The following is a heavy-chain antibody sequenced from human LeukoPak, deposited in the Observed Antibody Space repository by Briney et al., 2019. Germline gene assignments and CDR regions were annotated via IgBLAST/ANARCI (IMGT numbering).Heavy chain of an antibody. J-gene: IGHJ4*02. CDR2: INWNGGST. CDR1: GFTFGDYA. CDR3: ARDPYYYDSSGYSAFDY. Sequence: PGGSLRLSCTASGFTFGDYAMSWVRQAPGKGLEWVSGINWNGGSTGYADSVKGRFTISRDNAKNSLYLQMNSLRAEDTALYYCARDPYYYDSSGYSAFDYWGLGTLVTVSS. V-gene: IGHV3-20*04. D-gene: IGHD3-22*01.